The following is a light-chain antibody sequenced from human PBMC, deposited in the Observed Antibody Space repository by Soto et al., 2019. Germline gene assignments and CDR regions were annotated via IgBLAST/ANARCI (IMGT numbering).Light chain of an antibody. CDR3: QEYIQWPPGM. CDR2: DTS. CDR1: HFVSSR. Sequence: DIVVTQSPATLSASPGERVTLSCSASHFVSSRLAWYQQRPGQVPRLLIYDTSTRAPGISARFSGSGSGTEFTLTISSLQSDSCADSYGQEYIQWPPGMFGPGTTVDIK. V-gene: IGKV3-15*01. J-gene: IGKJ3*01.